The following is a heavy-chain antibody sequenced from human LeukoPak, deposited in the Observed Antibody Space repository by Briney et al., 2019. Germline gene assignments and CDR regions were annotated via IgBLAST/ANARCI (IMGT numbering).Heavy chain of an antibody. J-gene: IGHJ4*02. CDR3: ARAHYSSFDY. CDR2: IKEDGSEK. CDR1: GLTFRNYW. V-gene: IGHV3-7*01. D-gene: IGHD6-13*01. Sequence: GGSLRLSCAASGLTFRNYWMSWVRQAPGKGLEWVANIKEDGSEKHYVDSVKGRFTISRDNAKNSLYLQSLYLQMNSLRAEDTAVYYCARAHYSSFDYWGQGTLVTVSS.